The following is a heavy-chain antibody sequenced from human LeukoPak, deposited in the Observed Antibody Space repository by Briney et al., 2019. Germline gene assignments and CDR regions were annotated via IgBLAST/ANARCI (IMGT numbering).Heavy chain of an antibody. Sequence: SETLSLTCTVSGGSISSYCWSWIRQPPGKGLEWIGYIYTSGSTNYNPSLKSRVTISVDTSKNQFSLKLSSVTAADTAVYYCARHTTYYYDSPLFDYWGQGTLVTVSS. V-gene: IGHV4-4*09. CDR2: IYTSGST. J-gene: IGHJ4*02. CDR3: ARHTTYYYDSPLFDY. CDR1: GGSISSYC. D-gene: IGHD3-22*01.